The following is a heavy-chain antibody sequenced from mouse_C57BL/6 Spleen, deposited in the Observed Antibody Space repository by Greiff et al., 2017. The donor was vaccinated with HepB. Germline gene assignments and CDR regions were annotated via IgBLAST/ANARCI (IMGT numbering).Heavy chain of an antibody. V-gene: IGHV1-64*01. CDR2: IHPNSGST. J-gene: IGHJ2*01. D-gene: IGHD2-2*01. CDR1: GYTFTSYW. Sequence: QVQLKQPGAELVKPGASVKLSCKASGYTFTSYWMHWVKQRPGQGLEWIGMIHPNSGSTNYNEKFKSKATLTVDKSSSTAYMQLSSRTSEDSAVYYCAFYGYDVDYWGQGTTLTVSS. CDR3: AFYGYDVDY.